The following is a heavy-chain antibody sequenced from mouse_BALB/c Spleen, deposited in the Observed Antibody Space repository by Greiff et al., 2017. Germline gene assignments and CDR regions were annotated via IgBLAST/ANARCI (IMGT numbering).Heavy chain of an antibody. CDR1: GYNFTSYW. Sequence: QVQLQQSGPELVKPGASVRISCKASGYNFTSYWINWVKLRPGQGLEWIGDIYPGSGSTNYNEKFKSKATLTVDTSSSTAYMQLSSLASEDSALYYCARGYAMDYWGQGTSVTVSS. CDR2: IYPGSGST. CDR3: ARGYAMDY. J-gene: IGHJ4*01. V-gene: IGHV1-55*01.